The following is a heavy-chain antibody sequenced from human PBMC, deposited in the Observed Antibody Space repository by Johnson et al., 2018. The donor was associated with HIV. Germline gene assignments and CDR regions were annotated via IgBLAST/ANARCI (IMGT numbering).Heavy chain of an antibody. CDR2: IRYDGSNK. D-gene: IGHD3-9*01. Sequence: QVQLVESGGGLVQPGGSLRLSCAASGFTVSSYAMHWVRQAPGKGLEWVAFIRYDGSNKYYADSVKGRFTISRDNSKSTLFLQMNSLRAEDTAAYYCAKADDILTGYYKGFDAFDVWGQGTMVSVS. CDR1: GFTVSSYA. CDR3: AKADDILTGYYKGFDAFDV. V-gene: IGHV3-30*02. J-gene: IGHJ3*01.